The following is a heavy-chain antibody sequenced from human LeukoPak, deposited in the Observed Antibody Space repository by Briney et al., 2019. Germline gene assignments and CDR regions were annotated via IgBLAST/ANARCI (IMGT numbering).Heavy chain of an antibody. CDR2: IYHSGST. CDR1: GGSISSGGYS. V-gene: IGHV4-30-2*01. D-gene: IGHD6-19*01. J-gene: IGHJ4*02. CDR3: ARGRSVAGTWPL. Sequence: SETLSLTCAVSGGSISSGGYSWSWIRQPPGKGLEWIGYIYHSGSTYYNPSLKSRVTISVDRSKNQFSLKLSSVTAADTAVYYCARGRSVAGTWPLWGQGTLVTVSS.